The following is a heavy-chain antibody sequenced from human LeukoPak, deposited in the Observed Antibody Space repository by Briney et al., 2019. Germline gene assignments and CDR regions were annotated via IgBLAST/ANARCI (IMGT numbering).Heavy chain of an antibody. Sequence: GGSLTLSCAASGFTFSSYEMNWVRQAPGQGLEWVSYISSSGSTIYYADSVKGRFTLSRDNDKNSLYLQMNSLRAEDTAVYYCARGDCSGGSCYLSLTTIDYWGQGTVVPVSS. CDR1: GFTFSSYE. J-gene: IGHJ4*02. V-gene: IGHV3-48*03. D-gene: IGHD2-15*01. CDR2: ISSSGSTI. CDR3: ARGDCSGGSCYLSLTTIDY.